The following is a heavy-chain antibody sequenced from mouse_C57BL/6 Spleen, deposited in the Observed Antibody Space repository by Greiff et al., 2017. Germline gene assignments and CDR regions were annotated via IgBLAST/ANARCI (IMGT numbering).Heavy chain of an antibody. V-gene: IGHV1-69*01. Sequence: QVQLKQSGAELVMPGASVKLSCKASGYTFTSYWMHWVKQRPGQGLEWIGEIDPSDSYTNYNQKFKGKSTLTVDKSSSTAYMQLSSLTSEDSAVYYCARLWGYAMDYWGQGTSVTVSS. CDR3: ARLWGYAMDY. CDR2: IDPSDSYT. CDR1: GYTFTSYW. D-gene: IGHD1-2*01. J-gene: IGHJ4*01.